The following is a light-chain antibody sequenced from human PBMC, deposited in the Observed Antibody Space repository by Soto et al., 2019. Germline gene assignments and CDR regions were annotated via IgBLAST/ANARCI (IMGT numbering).Light chain of an antibody. CDR2: KAS. Sequence: DIQMTQSPSTLSASVGDRVTITCRASQSISYWLAWYQQKPGKAPNLLIYKASSLESGVPSRFSGSGSGTAFTLTISSLQPEDFATYYCQQYNNYWTFGQGTKVEIK. CDR3: QQYNNYWT. V-gene: IGKV1-5*03. J-gene: IGKJ1*01. CDR1: QSISYW.